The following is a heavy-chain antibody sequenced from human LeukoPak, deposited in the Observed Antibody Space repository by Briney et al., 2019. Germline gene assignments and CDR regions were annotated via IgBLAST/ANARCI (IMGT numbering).Heavy chain of an antibody. CDR2: INHSGST. D-gene: IGHD6-19*01. CDR1: GGSFSGYY. CDR3: ARGSRIAVADNRGRYYFDY. Sequence: PSGTLSLTCAVYGGSFSGYYWSWIRQPPGKGLEWIGEINHSGSTNYNPSLKSRVTISVDTSKDQFSLKLSSVTAADTAVYYCARGSRIAVADNRGRYYFDYWGQGTLVTVSS. J-gene: IGHJ4*02. V-gene: IGHV4-34*01.